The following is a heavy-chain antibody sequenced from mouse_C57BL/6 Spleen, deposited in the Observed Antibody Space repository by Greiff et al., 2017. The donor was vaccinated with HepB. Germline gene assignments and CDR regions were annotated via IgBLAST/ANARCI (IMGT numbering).Heavy chain of an antibody. V-gene: IGHV1-82*01. CDR2: IYPGDGDT. Sequence: VQLQQSGPELVKPGASVKISCKASGYAFSSSWMNWVKQRPGKGLEWIGRIYPGDGDTNYNETFKGKATLTADKASSTAYMQLSSLTSEDSAVYFCARERYDPSLDYWGQGTTLTVSS. D-gene: IGHD2-3*01. J-gene: IGHJ2*01. CDR1: GYAFSSSW. CDR3: ARERYDPSLDY.